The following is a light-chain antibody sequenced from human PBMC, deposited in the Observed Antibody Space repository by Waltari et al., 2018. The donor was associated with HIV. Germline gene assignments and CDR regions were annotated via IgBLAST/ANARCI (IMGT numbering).Light chain of an antibody. CDR3: CSYASNYILI. V-gene: IGLV2-11*01. Sequence: QSALTQPRSVSGSPGQSVTISCTGPSSDVGGYDYVSWYQQHPGKAPKVIISDVSRRPSGVPDRFSASKSGNTASLTISGLQAADEADYFCCSYASNYILIFGGGTKLTVL. CDR1: SSDVGGYDY. J-gene: IGLJ2*01. CDR2: DVS.